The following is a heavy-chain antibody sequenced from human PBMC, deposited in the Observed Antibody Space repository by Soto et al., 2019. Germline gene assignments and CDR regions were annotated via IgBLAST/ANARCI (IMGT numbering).Heavy chain of an antibody. Sequence: ASVKVSCKASGYTSTSYYMHWVRQAPGQGLEWMGIINPSGGSTSYAQKFQGRVTMTRDTSTSTVYMELSSLRSEDTAVYYCARGLQNPIDGETTGSCAFDIWGQGTMVTVSS. CDR2: INPSGGST. D-gene: IGHD4-4*01. CDR3: ARGLQNPIDGETTGSCAFDI. V-gene: IGHV1-46*03. CDR1: GYTSTSYY. J-gene: IGHJ3*02.